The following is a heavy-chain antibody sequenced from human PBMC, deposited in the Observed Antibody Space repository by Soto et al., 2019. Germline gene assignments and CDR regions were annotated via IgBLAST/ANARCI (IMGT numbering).Heavy chain of an antibody. CDR2: IYYSGIT. CDR3: ARQDYGDYLPDY. V-gene: IGHV4-39*01. Sequence: LSLTCTVSGGSISTTNYYWGWIRQPPGKGLEWIGSIYYSGITYYNPSLKSRVTISVDTSKNLFSLKLSSVTAADTAVYSCARQDYGDYLPDYWGQGTLVTVSS. CDR1: GGSISTTNYY. J-gene: IGHJ4*02. D-gene: IGHD4-17*01.